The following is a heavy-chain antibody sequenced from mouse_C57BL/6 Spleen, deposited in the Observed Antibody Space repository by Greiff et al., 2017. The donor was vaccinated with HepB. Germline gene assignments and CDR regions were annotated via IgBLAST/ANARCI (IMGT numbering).Heavy chain of an antibody. CDR1: GFTFSDYG. V-gene: IGHV5-17*01. J-gene: IGHJ3*01. CDR2: ISSGSSTI. CDR3: ARGTVRSSAWFAY. Sequence: EVQLQESGGGLVKPGGSLKLSCAASGFTFSDYGMHWVRQAPEKGLEWVAYISSGSSTIYYADTVMGRFTISRDNAKNTLFLQMTSLRSEDTAMYYCARGTVRSSAWFAYWGQGTLVTVSA. D-gene: IGHD1-1*01.